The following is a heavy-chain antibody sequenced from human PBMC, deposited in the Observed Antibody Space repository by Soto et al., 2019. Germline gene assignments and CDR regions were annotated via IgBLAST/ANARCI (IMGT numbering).Heavy chain of an antibody. CDR3: ARDLVSCSDFWRAYNGGYFDY. CDR1: GYTFRNYG. CDR2: ISPYNGNT. V-gene: IGHV1-18*01. Sequence: QVQLVQSGAEVKRPGASVKVSCKASGYTFRNYGITWVRQAPGQGLEWMAWISPYNGNTNYAQDLQDRVTMTTNTSTSTAYMELRSLTSEDTAMYYCARDLVSCSDFWRAYNGGYFDYWGQGTLVTVSS. J-gene: IGHJ4*02. D-gene: IGHD3-3*01.